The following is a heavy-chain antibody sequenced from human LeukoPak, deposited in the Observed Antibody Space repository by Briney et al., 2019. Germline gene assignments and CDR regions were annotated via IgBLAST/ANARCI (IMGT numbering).Heavy chain of an antibody. CDR1: GFTVSTNC. J-gene: IGHJ4*02. V-gene: IGHV3-53*04. CDR2: IYSGGTT. Sequence: GRSLRLSCAASGFTVSTNCMTWVRQAPGKGLEWASTIYSGGTTYYADSVMGRFTISRHNSRNTLYLQMNSLRAEDTAVYYCARVDTVMAYYFDLWGQGTLVTVSS. CDR3: ARVDTVMAYYFDL. D-gene: IGHD5-18*01.